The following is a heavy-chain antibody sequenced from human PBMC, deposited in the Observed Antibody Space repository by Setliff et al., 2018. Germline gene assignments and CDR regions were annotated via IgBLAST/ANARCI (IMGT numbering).Heavy chain of an antibody. Sequence: PGGSLSLSCAASGFTFHGHGMNWVRQAPGKGLEWVSYISSSGSTIYYADSVKGRSTISRDNAKKSLYLQMNSLRAEDTAVYYCARDRRPFNWGGNDAFDIWGQGTMVTVSS. CDR3: ARDRRPFNWGGNDAFDI. CDR1: GFTFHGHG. J-gene: IGHJ3*02. D-gene: IGHD7-27*01. V-gene: IGHV3-48*03. CDR2: ISSSGSTI.